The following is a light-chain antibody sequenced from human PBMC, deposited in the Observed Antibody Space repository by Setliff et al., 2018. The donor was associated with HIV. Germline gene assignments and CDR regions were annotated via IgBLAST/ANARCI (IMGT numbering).Light chain of an antibody. CDR2: DVS. Sequence: QSALAQPASVSGSPGQSITISCTGTSSDVGSYNLVSWYQQHPGKAPKLMIYDVSKRPSGVPDRFSGSKSGNTASLTISGLQAEDEADYYCCSYAGSYAFVFGTGTKVTV. V-gene: IGLV2-23*02. CDR3: CSYAGSYAFV. J-gene: IGLJ1*01. CDR1: SSDVGSYNL.